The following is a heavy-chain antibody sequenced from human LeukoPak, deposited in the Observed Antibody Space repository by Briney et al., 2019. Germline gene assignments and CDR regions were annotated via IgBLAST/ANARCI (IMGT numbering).Heavy chain of an antibody. J-gene: IGHJ5*02. Sequence: GGSLTLSCAASGFTFSRYWIHWVRQAPGKVLEWVSRINPDGSTTTYADSVKGRFTISRDNAKNTVFLQMNSLRAEDTAMYYCARVLSGSWDWFDPWGQGTLVTVSS. D-gene: IGHD3-22*01. CDR3: ARVLSGSWDWFDP. CDR1: GFTFSRYW. V-gene: IGHV3-74*01. CDR2: INPDGSTT.